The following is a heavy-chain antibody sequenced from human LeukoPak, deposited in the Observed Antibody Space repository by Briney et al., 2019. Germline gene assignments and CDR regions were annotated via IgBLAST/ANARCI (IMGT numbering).Heavy chain of an antibody. J-gene: IGHJ4*02. CDR2: IYYTGNT. D-gene: IGHD4-17*01. Sequence: SETLSLTCTVSGGSISRSDYYWGWIRQSPGKGLEWIGSIYYTGNTYYNASLRSRVTISVDTSKNQFSLKLTSVTAADTAIYYCARRGRGDFGGHFDYWGQGTLVTVSS. CDR1: GGSISRSDYY. CDR3: ARRGRGDFGGHFDY. V-gene: IGHV4-39*01.